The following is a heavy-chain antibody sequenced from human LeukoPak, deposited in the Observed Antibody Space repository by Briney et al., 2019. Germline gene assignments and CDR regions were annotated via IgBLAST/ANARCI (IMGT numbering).Heavy chain of an antibody. D-gene: IGHD6-13*01. Sequence: SETLSLTCTVSGGSISSYYWSWIRQPPGKGLEWIGYIYYSGSTNYNPSLKSRVTISVDTSKNQFSLKLSSVTAADTAVYYCARGTSSSWYNWFDPWGQGTLVTVSS. CDR1: GGSISSYY. CDR2: IYYSGST. CDR3: ARGTSSSWYNWFDP. J-gene: IGHJ5*02. V-gene: IGHV4-59*01.